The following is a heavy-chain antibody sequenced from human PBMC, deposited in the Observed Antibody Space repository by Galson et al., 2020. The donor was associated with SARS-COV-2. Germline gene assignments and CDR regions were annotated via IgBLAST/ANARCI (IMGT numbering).Heavy chain of an antibody. J-gene: IGHJ5*02. CDR2: INHSGST. V-gene: IGHV4-34*01. CDR1: GGSFSGYY. D-gene: IGHD3-10*01. Sequence: SETLSLTCAVYGGSFSGYYWSWIRQPPGKGLEWIGEINHSGSTNYNPSLKSRVTISVDTSKNQFSLKLSSVTAADTAVYYCARSIVLLWFGEWTDNWFDPWGQGTLVTVSS. CDR3: ARSIVLLWFGEWTDNWFDP.